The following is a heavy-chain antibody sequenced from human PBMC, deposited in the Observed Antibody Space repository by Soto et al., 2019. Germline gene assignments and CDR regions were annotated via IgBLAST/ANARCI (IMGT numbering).Heavy chain of an antibody. CDR1: GGSISSGGFS. CDR2: IYYSGAT. CDR3: ARGVLY. Sequence: SETMSLTCTISGGSISSGGFSWSWIRQLPGKGLEWIGCIYYSGATSYNPSLKSQITMSLDMSKNEFSLKLNSVTAADTAVYYCARGVLYWGQGTLVTVSS. V-gene: IGHV4-31*01. J-gene: IGHJ4*02. D-gene: IGHD2-15*01.